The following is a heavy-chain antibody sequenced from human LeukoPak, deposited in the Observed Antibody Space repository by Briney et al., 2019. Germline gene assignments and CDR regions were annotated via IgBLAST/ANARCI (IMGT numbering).Heavy chain of an antibody. CDR3: TTVKDYDFWSGLPSDAFDI. CDR1: GFTFSNAW. J-gene: IGHJ3*02. V-gene: IGHV3-15*01. Sequence: PGGSLRLSCAASGFTFSNAWMSWVRQAPGKGLEWVGRIKSKTDGGTTDYAAPVKGRFTISRDDSKNTLYLQMNSLKTEDTAVYYCTTVKDYDFWSGLPSDAFDIWGQGTMVTVSS. D-gene: IGHD3-3*01. CDR2: IKSKTDGGTT.